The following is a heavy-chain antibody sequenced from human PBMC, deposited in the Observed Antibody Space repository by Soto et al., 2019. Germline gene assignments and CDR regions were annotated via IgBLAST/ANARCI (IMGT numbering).Heavy chain of an antibody. J-gene: IGHJ6*02. CDR1: GYSFTSYW. CDR2: IDPSDSYT. V-gene: IGHV5-10-1*01. Sequence: GESLKISCKGSGYSFTSYWISWVRQMPGKGLEWMGRIDPSDSYTNYSPSFQGHVTISADKSISTAYLQWSSLKASDTAMYYCLKAAPARYYYGMDGWGQGTTVTVSS. CDR3: LKAAPARYYYGMDG. D-gene: IGHD6-6*01.